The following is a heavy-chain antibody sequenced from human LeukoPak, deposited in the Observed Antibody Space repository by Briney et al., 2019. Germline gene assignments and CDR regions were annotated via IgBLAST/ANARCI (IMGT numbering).Heavy chain of an antibody. CDR2: IRYDGSNK. J-gene: IGHJ4*02. CDR3: AKDPAWYCSSTSCYTYYFDY. D-gene: IGHD2-2*01. Sequence: GGSLRLSCAASGFTFSHYGMHWVRQAPGKGLEWVTFIRYDGSNKSYADSVKGRFTISRDNSKNTLYLQMSSVRPEDTAVYYCAKDPAWYCSSTSCYTYYFDYWGREPWSPSPQ. V-gene: IGHV3-30*02. CDR1: GFTFSHYG.